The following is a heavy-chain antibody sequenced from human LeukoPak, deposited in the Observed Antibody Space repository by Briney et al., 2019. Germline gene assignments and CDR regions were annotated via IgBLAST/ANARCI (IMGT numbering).Heavy chain of an antibody. CDR3: ARTSSSGLVGGYYFDY. D-gene: IGHD6-19*01. CDR2: IYYSGST. CDR1: GGSISSYY. Sequence: PSETLSLTCTVSGGSISSYYWSWIRQPPGKGLEWIGYIYYSGSTNYSPSLKSRVTISVDTSKNQFSLKLSSVTAADTAVYYCARTSSSGLVGGYYFDYWGQGTLVTVSS. J-gene: IGHJ4*02. V-gene: IGHV4-59*08.